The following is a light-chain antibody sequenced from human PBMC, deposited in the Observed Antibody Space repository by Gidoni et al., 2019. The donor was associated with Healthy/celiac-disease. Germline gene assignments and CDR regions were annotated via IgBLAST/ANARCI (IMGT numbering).Light chain of an antibody. Sequence: EIVLTPSPGTRSLSPGERATRSCRASQSGSSSYLAWYQQKPGQAPRLLIYGASSRATGIPDRFSGSGSGTDFTLTISRLEPEDFAVYYCQQYGSSPFAFGQGTKVDIK. V-gene: IGKV3-20*01. CDR3: QQYGSSPFA. J-gene: IGKJ3*01. CDR1: QSGSSSY. CDR2: GAS.